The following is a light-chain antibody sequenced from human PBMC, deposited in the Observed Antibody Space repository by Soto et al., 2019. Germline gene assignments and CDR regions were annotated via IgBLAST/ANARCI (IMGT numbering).Light chain of an antibody. CDR1: SSNIGSNT. CDR3: AAWDDSLNGDGV. Sequence: QSVLTQPPSASGTPGQRVTISCSGSSSNIGSNTVNWYQQLPGTAPKLLSYSNNQRPSGVPDRFSGSKSGTSASRAISGPQAEDEADYYCAAWDDSLNGDGVFGGGTKLTVL. J-gene: IGLJ3*02. CDR2: SNN. V-gene: IGLV1-44*01.